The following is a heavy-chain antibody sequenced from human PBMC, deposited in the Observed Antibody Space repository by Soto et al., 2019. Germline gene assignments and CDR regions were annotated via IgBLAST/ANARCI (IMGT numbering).Heavy chain of an antibody. CDR3: ARDRRGSSGYVDP. CDR1: GGSISSGDFY. V-gene: IGHV4-30-4*01. D-gene: IGHD3-22*01. J-gene: IGHJ5*02. CDR2: IYYSGSS. Sequence: SETLSLTCTVSGGSISSGDFYWSWIRQPPGKGLELIGNIYYSGSSYYNPSLRSRAIMSVDTSQNQFSLKLSSLTAADTAVYYCARDRRGSSGYVDPWGQGTLVTVSS.